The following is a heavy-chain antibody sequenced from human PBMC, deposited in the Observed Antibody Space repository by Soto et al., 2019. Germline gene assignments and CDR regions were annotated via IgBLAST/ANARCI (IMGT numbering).Heavy chain of an antibody. CDR2: IYPGDSDT. Sequence: GESLKISCKGSGYSFTSYWIGWVRQMPGKGLEWMGIIYPGDSDTRYSPSFQGQVTISADKSISTAYLQWSSLKASDTAMYYCARLLFNRGRCSGGSCNGGYYYYYGMDVWGQGTTVPVSS. D-gene: IGHD2-15*01. CDR1: GYSFTSYW. CDR3: ARLLFNRGRCSGGSCNGGYYYYYGMDV. V-gene: IGHV5-51*01. J-gene: IGHJ6*02.